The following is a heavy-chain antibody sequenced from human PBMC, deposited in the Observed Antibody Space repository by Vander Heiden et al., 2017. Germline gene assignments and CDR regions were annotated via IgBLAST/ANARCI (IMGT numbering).Heavy chain of an antibody. CDR2: IKSKTDGGTT. CDR1: GFTFGNAW. Sequence: EVQLVESGGGLVKPGGSLRLSCAASGFTFGNAWMSWVRQAPGKGLEWVGRIKSKTDGGTTDYAAPVKGRFTIPRDDSKNTLYLQMNSLKTEDTAVYYCTTRGRGYSYGGYWGQGTLVTVSS. J-gene: IGHJ4*02. D-gene: IGHD5-18*01. V-gene: IGHV3-15*01. CDR3: TTRGRGYSYGGY.